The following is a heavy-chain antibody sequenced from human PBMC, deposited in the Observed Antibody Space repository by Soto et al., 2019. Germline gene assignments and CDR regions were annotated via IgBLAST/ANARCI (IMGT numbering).Heavy chain of an antibody. D-gene: IGHD3-3*01. CDR1: GYTFTHYA. Sequence: VQLVQSGAEVKKPGASVKVSCKASGYTFTHYAMHWVRQAPGQRPEWMGWINGANGDTKYSHKFQCRLTITRNTSATTAYMALSSLRCEDTAIYYCASDPFYDYWSGSNWFDPWGQGTLITVSS. V-gene: IGHV1-3*01. CDR2: INGANGDT. J-gene: IGHJ5*02. CDR3: ASDPFYDYWSGSNWFDP.